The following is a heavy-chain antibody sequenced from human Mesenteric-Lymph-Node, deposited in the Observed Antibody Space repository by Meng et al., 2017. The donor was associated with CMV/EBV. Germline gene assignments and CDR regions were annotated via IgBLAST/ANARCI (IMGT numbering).Heavy chain of an antibody. J-gene: IGHJ3*02. V-gene: IGHV3-74*01. CDR1: GFTFSSYW. Sequence: GESLKISCAASGFTFSSYWMHWVRQAPGKGLVWVSRINSDGSSTSYADSVKGRFTISRDNAKNTLYLQMNSLRVEDTAVYYCAWLLGGAFDIWGQGTMVTVSS. CDR3: AWLLGGAFDI. D-gene: IGHD3-22*01. CDR2: INSDGSST.